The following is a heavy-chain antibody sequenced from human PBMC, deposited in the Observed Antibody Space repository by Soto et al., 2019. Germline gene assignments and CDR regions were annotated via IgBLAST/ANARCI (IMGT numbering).Heavy chain of an antibody. CDR3: VPNFDY. CDR1: GFIFSDYG. Sequence: QVEVVQSGGGVVQPGKSLRLSCTASGFIFSDYGVHWARQSPGKGLQWVSFISNNASHEYYADSVKGRFSISRDNSKKTVYLQMPSLRPEDTAVYYCVPNFDYWGQGTQVSV. J-gene: IGHJ4*02. CDR2: ISNNASHE. V-gene: IGHV3-30-3*01.